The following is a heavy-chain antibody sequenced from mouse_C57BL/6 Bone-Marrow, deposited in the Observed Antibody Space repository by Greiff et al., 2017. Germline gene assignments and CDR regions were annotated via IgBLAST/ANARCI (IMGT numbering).Heavy chain of an antibody. CDR1: GYTFTSYW. J-gene: IGHJ2*01. D-gene: IGHD1-1*01. V-gene: IGHV1-61*01. CDR2: IYPSDSET. CDR3: ARSHLFLDY. Sequence: QVHVKQPGAELVRPGSSVKLSCKASGYTFTSYWLDWVKQRPGQGLEWIGNIYPSDSETHYNQKFKDKATLTVDKSSSTAYMQLSSLTSEDSAVYYCARSHLFLDYWGQGTTLTVSS.